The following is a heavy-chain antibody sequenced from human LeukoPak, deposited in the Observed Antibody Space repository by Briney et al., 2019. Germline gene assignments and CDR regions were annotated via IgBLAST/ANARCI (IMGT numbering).Heavy chain of an antibody. CDR2: INPNSGGT. V-gene: IGHV1-2*06. J-gene: IGHJ6*02. CDR3: ARVGVATVVTATRYYYGMDV. Sequence: ASVKVSCKASGYTFTGYYIHWVRQAPGQGLEWMGRINPNSGGTNYAQKFQGRVTVTGDTSISTAYMELSRLRSDDTAVYYCARVGVATVVTATRYYYGMDVWGQGTTVTVSS. CDR1: GYTFTGYY. D-gene: IGHD4-23*01.